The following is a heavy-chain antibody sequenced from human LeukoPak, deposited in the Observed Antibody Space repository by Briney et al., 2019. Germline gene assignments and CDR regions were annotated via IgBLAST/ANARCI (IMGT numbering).Heavy chain of an antibody. CDR1: GFTFTEAW. CDR3: TTARVGY. J-gene: IGHJ4*02. CDR2: IKTKTDGETT. V-gene: IGHV3-15*01. Sequence: GGSLRLSCAASGFTFTEAWMSWVRQAPGKGLEWVGRIKTKTDGETTDYAAPAKGRFTISRDDSKNTLYLQMNSLKTEDTAVYYCTTARVGYWGQGTLVTVSS.